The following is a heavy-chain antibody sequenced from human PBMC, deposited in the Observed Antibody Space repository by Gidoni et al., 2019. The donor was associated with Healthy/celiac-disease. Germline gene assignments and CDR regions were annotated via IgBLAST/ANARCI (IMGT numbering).Heavy chain of an antibody. D-gene: IGHD3-10*01. CDR1: GFTFSSYA. J-gene: IGHJ4*02. Sequence: EVQLLEAGGGLVQPGGSLRLSCAASGFTFSSYAMSWVRQAPGKGLEWVSAISGSGGSTYYADSVKGRFTISRDNSKNTLYLQMNSLRAEDTAVYYCAKGPEGGIWFGESYFDYWGQGTLVTVSS. CDR3: AKGPEGGIWFGESYFDY. V-gene: IGHV3-23*01. CDR2: ISGSGGST.